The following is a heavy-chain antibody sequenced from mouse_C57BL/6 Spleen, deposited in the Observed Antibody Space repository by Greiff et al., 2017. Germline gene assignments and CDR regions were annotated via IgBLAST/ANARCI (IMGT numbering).Heavy chain of an antibody. CDR2: ISSGSSTI. V-gene: IGHV5-17*01. J-gene: IGHJ4*01. Sequence: DVKLVESGGGLVKPGGSLKLSCAASGFTFSDYGMHWVRQAPEKGLEWVAYISSGSSTISYADKVTGRFTISRDNANNTLFLQMTSLRSEDTAMYYCARPGMYAMDYWGQGPSVTVSS. CDR1: GFTFSDYG. CDR3: ARPGMYAMDY.